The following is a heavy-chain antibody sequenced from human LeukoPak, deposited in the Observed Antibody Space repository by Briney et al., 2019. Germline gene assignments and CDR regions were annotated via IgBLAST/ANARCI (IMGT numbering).Heavy chain of an antibody. D-gene: IGHD1-14*01. CDR2: VRVNGRST. Sequence: TGGSLRLSCTASGFTFGTYDMSWVRQAPGKGLEWASTVRVNGRSTYYADSVKGRFTISRDDSKNTLYLQMNSLRAEDTALYYCAKPGEPSNYYFDYWGQGALVTVSS. J-gene: IGHJ4*02. V-gene: IGHV3-23*01. CDR1: GFTFGTYD. CDR3: AKPGEPSNYYFDY.